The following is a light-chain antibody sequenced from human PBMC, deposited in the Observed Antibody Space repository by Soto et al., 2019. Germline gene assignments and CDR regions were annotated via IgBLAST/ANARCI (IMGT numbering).Light chain of an antibody. Sequence: EILLTQSPCTLSLSPGERATLSCRTSQSVSSSYLAWYKQKPGQAPRLLSYDAFIRATGIPARFSGSRSGAEFTLTISSLQSEDFEVYYCQHYVTWPLTFGGGTKVDI. CDR3: QHYVTWPLT. CDR2: DAF. V-gene: IGKV3-20*01. J-gene: IGKJ4*01. CDR1: QSVSSSY.